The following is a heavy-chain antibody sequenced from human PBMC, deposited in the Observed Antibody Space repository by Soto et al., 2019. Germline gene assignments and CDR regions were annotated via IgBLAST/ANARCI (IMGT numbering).Heavy chain of an antibody. CDR3: ARGGIQLSYAFDH. J-gene: IGHJ4*02. CDR1: YTSCSNYY. D-gene: IGHD3-10*01. CDR2: IYTSGST. V-gene: IGHV4-4*07. Sequence: SSETLSVSCSVAYTSCSNYYWSWIRQPAGKGLEHIGRIYTSGSTSYNPSLKSRVTMLMDKSQTQIYLNLKSVTAADTAVYYCARGGIQLSYAFDHWGKGTLVTVSA.